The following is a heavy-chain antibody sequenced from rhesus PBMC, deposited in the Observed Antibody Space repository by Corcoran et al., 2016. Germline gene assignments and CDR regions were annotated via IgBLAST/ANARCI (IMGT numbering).Heavy chain of an antibody. Sequence: EVQLVESGGGVVQPGGYLRLSCAASGFTFDDYAMHWVRQAPGKGLEWVSGISWSGGGTYYADSVKGRFTISRDNAKNSLYLQMGSLRAEDTALYYFARRGSNPLYWYFDIWGPGTPITISS. D-gene: IGHD4-29*01. J-gene: IGHJ2*01. CDR1: GFTFDDYA. CDR3: ARRGSNPLYWYFDI. V-gene: IGHV3-201*01. CDR2: ISWSGGGT.